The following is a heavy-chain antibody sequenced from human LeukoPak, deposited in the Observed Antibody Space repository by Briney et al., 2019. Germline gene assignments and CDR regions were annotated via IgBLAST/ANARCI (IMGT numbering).Heavy chain of an antibody. CDR1: GGSFSGYY. CDR2: INHSGST. J-gene: IGHJ4*02. V-gene: IGHV4-34*01. D-gene: IGHD1-26*01. CDR3: ARVSSVGATTDYFDY. Sequence: SETLSLTCAVYGGSFSGYYWSWIRQPPGKGLEWIGEINHSGSTNYNPSLKSRVTISVDTSKNQFSLKLSSVTAADTAVYYCARVSSVGATTDYFDYWGQGTLVTVSS.